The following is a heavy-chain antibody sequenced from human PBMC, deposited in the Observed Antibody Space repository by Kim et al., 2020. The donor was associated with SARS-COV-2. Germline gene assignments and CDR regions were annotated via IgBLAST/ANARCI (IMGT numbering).Heavy chain of an antibody. D-gene: IGHD1-26*01. CDR1: GFTFSFYA. J-gene: IGHJ1*01. Sequence: GGSLRLSCAGSGFTFSFYAMAWVRQAPGKGLEWVSLISGSGGRTYYADSVKGRFTISRDNSKNTLNLQMNSLSAEDTAVYYCATDRRSYTAEYFEHWGQGLLVTVSS. CDR2: ISGSGGRT. V-gene: IGHV3-23*01. CDR3: ATDRRSYTAEYFEH.